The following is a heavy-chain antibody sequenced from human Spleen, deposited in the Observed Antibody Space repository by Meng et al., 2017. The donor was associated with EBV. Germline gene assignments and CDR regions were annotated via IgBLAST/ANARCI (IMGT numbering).Heavy chain of an antibody. CDR1: GGTFRSDA. CDR3: ASESGRGYTPDY. J-gene: IGHJ4*02. D-gene: IGHD3-10*01. Sequence: QVQLWQSATEVKKPGSSGKVSCKTSGGTFRSDAISWVRQAPGQGLEWMGGLIPMFGAPNYAQKFQDRVTITADESTSTHSLDLTRLRSEDTAVYYCASESGRGYTPDYWGRGTLVTVSS. V-gene: IGHV1-69*01. CDR2: LIPMFGAP.